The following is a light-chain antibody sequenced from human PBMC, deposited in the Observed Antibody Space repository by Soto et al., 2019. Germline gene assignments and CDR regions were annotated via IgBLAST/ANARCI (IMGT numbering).Light chain of an antibody. CDR2: GAS. J-gene: IGKJ5*01. CDR1: QHIHTH. Sequence: EILLTHSPPTLSLSPGEKPTLSAGASQHIHTHLAGYQHRPGQAPRLLFYGASTRATGLPARFSGSGSGTEFTLTISSLQDEDSALYYCQHYYNWPRTFGQGTQLEIK. V-gene: IGKV3-15*01. CDR3: QHYYNWPRT.